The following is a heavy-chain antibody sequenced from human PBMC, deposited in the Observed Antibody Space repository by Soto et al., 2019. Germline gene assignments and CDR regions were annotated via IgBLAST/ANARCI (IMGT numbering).Heavy chain of an antibody. CDR1: GYSFTSYW. J-gene: IGHJ6*02. Sequence: GESLKISCKGSGYSFTSYWIGWVRQMPGKGLEWMGIIYPGDSDTRYSPSFQGQVTISADKSISTAYLQWSSLKASDTAMYYCARPIKPMRYYYFGMDLWGQATTVTVSS. D-gene: IGHD2-2*01. V-gene: IGHV5-51*01. CDR2: IYPGDSDT. CDR3: ARPIKPMRYYYFGMDL.